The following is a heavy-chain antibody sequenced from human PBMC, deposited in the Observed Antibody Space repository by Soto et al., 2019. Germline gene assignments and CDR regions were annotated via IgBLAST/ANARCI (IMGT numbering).Heavy chain of an antibody. Sequence: QVQLVESGGGAVQPGRSLRLSCAASGFTFSNNGIHWVRQAPGKGLEWVAVISSDGINKYYADSVKGRSTISIDNSKNTLFLQMNSLRVEDTAVYYCAMDLYGGSSRFDYWGQGPLVTVSS. D-gene: IGHD2-15*01. CDR3: AMDLYGGSSRFDY. J-gene: IGHJ4*02. CDR2: ISSDGINK. V-gene: IGHV3-30*03. CDR1: GFTFSNNG.